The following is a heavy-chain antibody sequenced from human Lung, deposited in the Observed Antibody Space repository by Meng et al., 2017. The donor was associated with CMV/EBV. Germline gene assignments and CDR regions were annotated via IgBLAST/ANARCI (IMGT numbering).Heavy chain of an antibody. D-gene: IGHD7-27*01. J-gene: IGHJ6*02. CDR1: GGSFNGYF. V-gene: IGHV4-34*01. Sequence: SPXXXLTXALYGGSFNGYFWSWIRQSPGKGLEWIGEIDRSGNTNYDPSLESRLSISIDTSRNQFSLKLSSLTAADTGLYYCEKGPVKLPKLQLRKNYYYYGFDVWXQGTXVTV. CDR3: EKGPVKLPKLQLRKNYYYYGFDV. CDR2: IDRSGNT.